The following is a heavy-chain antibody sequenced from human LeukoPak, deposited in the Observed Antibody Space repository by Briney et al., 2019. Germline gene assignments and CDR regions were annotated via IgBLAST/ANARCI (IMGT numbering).Heavy chain of an antibody. CDR1: EFTFSTYG. D-gene: IGHD5-18*01. V-gene: IGHV3-30*02. CDR2: IRYDASNK. CDR3: AKDCRTAWSTIDY. Sequence: PGGSLRLSCAASEFTFSTYGMHWVRQAPGKGLEWVAFIRYDASNKYYADSVKGRFTISRDNSKNTLYLQMNSLRAEDTAVYYCAKDCRTAWSTIDYWGQGTLVTVSS. J-gene: IGHJ4*02.